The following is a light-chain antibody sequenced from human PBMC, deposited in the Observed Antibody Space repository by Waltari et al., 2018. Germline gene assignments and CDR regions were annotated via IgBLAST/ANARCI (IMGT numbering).Light chain of an antibody. CDR1: SSDIGGYNY. Sequence: QSALTQPASVSGSPGQSITIDCAGTSSDIGGYNYVPWYQQHPGRVPKLLIYDVDNRPSGISDRFSGSKSGNTASLTISGLQAEDEVDYFCSSYTDSRTGVFGGGTKLTVL. CDR2: DVD. J-gene: IGLJ3*02. V-gene: IGLV2-14*03. CDR3: SSYTDSRTGV.